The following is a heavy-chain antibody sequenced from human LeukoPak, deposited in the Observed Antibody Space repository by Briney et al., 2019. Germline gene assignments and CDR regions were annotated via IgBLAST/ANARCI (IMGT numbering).Heavy chain of an antibody. CDR3: GTYYVHGAFDI. J-gene: IGHJ3*02. D-gene: IGHD2/OR15-2a*01. CDR2: ISSSGTTI. Sequence: SGGSLRLSCAASGFTFSSYEMIWVRQAPGKGLEWVSYISSSGTTIYYADSVRGRFTISRDNAKNSLYLQMNSLRAEDTAAYYCGTYYVHGAFDIWGQGTMVTVSS. V-gene: IGHV3-48*03. CDR1: GFTFSSYE.